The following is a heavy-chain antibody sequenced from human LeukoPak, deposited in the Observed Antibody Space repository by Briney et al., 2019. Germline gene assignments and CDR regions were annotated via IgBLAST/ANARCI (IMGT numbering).Heavy chain of an antibody. Sequence: SETLSLTCTVSGGSISSSSYYWGWIRQPPGKGLEWIGSMHNGGTTYYNPSLKSRVTISLDTPNNQFSLKLSSVTAADTAVYYCARNRPFVVPSDYWGQGTLVTVSS. CDR1: GGSISSSSYY. CDR3: ARNRPFVVPSDY. D-gene: IGHD2-21*01. J-gene: IGHJ4*02. CDR2: MHNGGTT. V-gene: IGHV4-39*07.